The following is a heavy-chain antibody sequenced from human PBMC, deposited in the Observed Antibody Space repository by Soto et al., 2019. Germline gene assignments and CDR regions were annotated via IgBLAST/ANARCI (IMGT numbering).Heavy chain of an antibody. V-gene: IGHV4-30-2*01. J-gene: IGHJ4*02. D-gene: IGHD2-21*02. CDR2: IYHTGNT. CDR1: GGSITSGAYS. Sequence: KTSETLSLTCAVSGGSITSGAYSWSWIRQPPGKGLEWIGYIYHTGNTYYNPSLESRVTILGDRSKNQFSLQLPSVTAADTAVYYCARFRGTAVLDYWGQGTLVTVSS. CDR3: ARFRGTAVLDY.